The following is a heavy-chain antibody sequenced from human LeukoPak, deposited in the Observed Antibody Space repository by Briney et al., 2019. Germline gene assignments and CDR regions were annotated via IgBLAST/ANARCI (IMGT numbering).Heavy chain of an antibody. CDR1: GGTFSSYA. V-gene: IGHV1-69*04. CDR2: IIPILGIA. J-gene: IGHJ4*02. Sequence: GASMKVSCKASGGTFSSYAISWVRQAPGQGLEWMGRIIPILGIANYAQKFQGRVTITADKSTSTAYMELSSLRSEDTAVYYCARDPTVTTEDGPNWGQGTLVTVSS. CDR3: ARDPTVTTEDGPN. D-gene: IGHD4-11*01.